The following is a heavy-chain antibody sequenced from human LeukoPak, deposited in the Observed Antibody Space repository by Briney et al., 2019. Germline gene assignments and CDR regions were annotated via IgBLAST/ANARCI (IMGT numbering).Heavy chain of an antibody. Sequence: SVKVSCKASGGTFSSYAISWVRQAPGQGLEWMGGIIPIFGTANYAQKFQGRVTITADESTSTAYMELSSLRSEDTAVYYCARGRAVGMATITDYYYGMDVWGQGTTVTVSS. J-gene: IGHJ6*02. CDR3: ARGRAVGMATITDYYYGMDV. CDR2: IIPIFGTA. V-gene: IGHV1-69*01. CDR1: GGTFSSYA. D-gene: IGHD5-24*01.